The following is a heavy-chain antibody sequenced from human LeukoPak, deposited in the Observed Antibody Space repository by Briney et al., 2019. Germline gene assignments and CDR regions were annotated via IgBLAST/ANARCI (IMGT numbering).Heavy chain of an antibody. V-gene: IGHV4-4*02. CDR3: SRESGAFCPFDL. J-gene: IGHJ4*02. CDR2: ISLAGRT. D-gene: IGHD1-26*01. CDR1: GGSISSTNW. Sequence: SETLSLTCGVSGGSISSTNWWSWVRQPPGQGLEWIGEISLAGRTNYNPSLNDRVTMSLDESSNQVSLNLTSATAADTAIYYCSRESGAFCPFDLWGQGTLVTVSS.